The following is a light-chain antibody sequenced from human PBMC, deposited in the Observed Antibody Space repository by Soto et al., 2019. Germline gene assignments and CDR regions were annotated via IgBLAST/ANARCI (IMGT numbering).Light chain of an antibody. Sequence: EIVLTQSPATLSLSPGERATLSCRASQSVSNYLAWYQQKPGQAPRLLIYDTSNRATGIPARFSGSGSGTDFTLTISCLEPEDFAVYYCQQRTNWPRSFTFGPGTKVDLK. CDR3: QQRTNWPRSFT. J-gene: IGKJ3*01. V-gene: IGKV3-11*01. CDR1: QSVSNY. CDR2: DTS.